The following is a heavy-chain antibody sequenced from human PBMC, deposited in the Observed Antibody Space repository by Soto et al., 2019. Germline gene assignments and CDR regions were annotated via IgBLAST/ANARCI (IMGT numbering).Heavy chain of an antibody. CDR2: IYTGGST. V-gene: IGHV3-53*01. J-gene: IGHJ5*02. Sequence: EVQLVESGGGLIQPGGSLRLSCAASEFTVSRGYKSWVRQAPGKGLEWVSVIYTGGSTYYADSVKGRFTFSRDNSKNTLYLQMNSLRAEATAVYYCARAYGGNPALFDPWGQGTLVTVSS. CDR3: ARAYGGNPALFDP. CDR1: EFTVSRGY. D-gene: IGHD4-17*01.